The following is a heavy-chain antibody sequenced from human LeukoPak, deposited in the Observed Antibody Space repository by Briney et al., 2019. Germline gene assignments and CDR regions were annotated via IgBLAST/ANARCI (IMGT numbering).Heavy chain of an antibody. V-gene: IGHV3-21*01. CDR2: ISSSSSYI. CDR1: GFTFSSDS. CDR3: VRGLRDGYNPYDY. Sequence: GGSLRLSCAASGFTFSSDSMNWVRQAPGKGLEWVSSISSSSSYIYYADSVKGRFTISRDNAKNSLYLQMNSLRAEDTAVYYCVRGLRDGYNPYDYWGQGTLVTVSS. D-gene: IGHD5-24*01. J-gene: IGHJ4*02.